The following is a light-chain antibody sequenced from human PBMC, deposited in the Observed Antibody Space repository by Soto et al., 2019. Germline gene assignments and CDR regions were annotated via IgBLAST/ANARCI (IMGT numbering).Light chain of an antibody. CDR2: KAS. CDR1: QTISSW. CDR3: LQYNTYSTWT. Sequence: DIQMTQSPSTLSASVGDRVTITCRASQTISSWLAWYQQKPGKAPSLLIYKASNLENGVPSRFSGSGSGTEFTLTIISLQPDDFATYYCLQYNTYSTWTFGQGTKVDIK. V-gene: IGKV1-5*03. J-gene: IGKJ1*01.